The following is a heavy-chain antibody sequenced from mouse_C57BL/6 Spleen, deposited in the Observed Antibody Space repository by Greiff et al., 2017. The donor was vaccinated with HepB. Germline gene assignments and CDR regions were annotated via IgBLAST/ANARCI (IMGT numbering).Heavy chain of an antibody. J-gene: IGHJ1*03. CDR3: TRSADGYYPYWYFDV. V-gene: IGHV1-55*01. Sequence: VQLQQPGAELVKPGASVKMSCKASGYTFTSYWITWVKQRPGQGLEWIGDIYPGSGSTNYNEKFKSKATLTVDTSSSTAYMQLSSLTSEDSAVYYCTRSADGYYPYWYFDVWGTGTTVTVSS. CDR2: IYPGSGST. CDR1: GYTFTSYW. D-gene: IGHD2-3*01.